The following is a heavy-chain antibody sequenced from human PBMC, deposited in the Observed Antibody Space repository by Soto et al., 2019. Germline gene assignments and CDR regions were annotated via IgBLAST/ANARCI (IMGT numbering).Heavy chain of an antibody. V-gene: IGHV3-33*01. CDR2: IWYDGSNK. CDR1: GFTFSSYG. J-gene: IGHJ4*02. D-gene: IGHD1-7*01. CDR3: ARDDNWNYGGNFDY. Sequence: GGSLRLSCAASGFTFSSYGMHWVRQAPGKGLEWVAVIWYDGSNKYYADSVKGRFTISRDNSKNTLYLQMNSLRAEDTAVYYCARDDNWNYGGNFDYWGQGTLVTVSS.